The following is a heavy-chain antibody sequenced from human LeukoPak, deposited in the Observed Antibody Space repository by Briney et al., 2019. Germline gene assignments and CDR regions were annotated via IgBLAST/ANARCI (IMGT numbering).Heavy chain of an antibody. CDR1: GGSISSSYY. D-gene: IGHD3-10*01. CDR3: ARGVQITMVRGVIIMGPYYYYYMDV. V-gene: IGHV4-61*01. J-gene: IGHJ6*03. Sequence: SETLSLTCAVSGGSISSSYYWSWIRPPPGKGLEWIGYIYYSGSTNYNPSLKSRVTISVDTSKNQFSLKLSSVTAADTAVYYCARGVQITMVRGVIIMGPYYYYYMDVWGKGTTVTVSS. CDR2: IYYSGST.